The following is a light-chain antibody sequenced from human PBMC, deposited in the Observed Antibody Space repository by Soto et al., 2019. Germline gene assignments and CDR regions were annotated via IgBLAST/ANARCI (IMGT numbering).Light chain of an antibody. V-gene: IGKV3-11*01. J-gene: IGKJ3*01. CDR3: QQYGRSPFT. Sequence: EIVLTQSPATLSLSPGERATLSCWASQSVSNYFVWYQQKPGQAPRLLIYDASKRATGIPARFSGSGSGTDFTLTISSLEPEDFAVYYCQQYGRSPFTFGPGTKVDIK. CDR1: QSVSNY. CDR2: DAS.